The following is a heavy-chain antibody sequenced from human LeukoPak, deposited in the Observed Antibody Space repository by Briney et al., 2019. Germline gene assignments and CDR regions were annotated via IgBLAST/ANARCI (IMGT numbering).Heavy chain of an antibody. CDR2: ISAYNGNT. CDR3: AINGFSSGWYEPYYFDN. D-gene: IGHD6-19*01. J-gene: IGHJ4*02. V-gene: IGHV1-18*01. Sequence: ASVKVSCKASGYTFTSYGISWVRQAPGQGLEWMGWISAYNGNTNYAQKLQGRVTMTTDTSTSTAYMELRSLRSDDTAVYYCAINGFSSGWYEPYYFDNWGQGTLVTVSS. CDR1: GYTFTSYG.